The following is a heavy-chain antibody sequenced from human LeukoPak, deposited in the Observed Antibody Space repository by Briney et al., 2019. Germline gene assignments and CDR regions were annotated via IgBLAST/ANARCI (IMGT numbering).Heavy chain of an antibody. J-gene: IGHJ4*02. CDR3: ARDENVLLWFGEFRYLFDY. CDR1: GFTFSSYG. V-gene: IGHV3-30*02. Sequence: PGGSLRLSCAASGFTFSSYGMHWVRQAPGKGLEWVAFIRYDGSNKYYADSVKGRFTISRDNSKNTLYLQMNSLRAEDTAVYYCARDENVLLWFGEFRYLFDYWGQGTLVTVSS. CDR2: IRYDGSNK. D-gene: IGHD3-10*01.